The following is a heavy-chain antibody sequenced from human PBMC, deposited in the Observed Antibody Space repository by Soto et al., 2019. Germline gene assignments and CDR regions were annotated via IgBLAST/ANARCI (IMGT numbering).Heavy chain of an antibody. J-gene: IGHJ4*02. Sequence: PGGSLSLSCAASGFTFSSYWMHWVRQAPGKGLEWISNINSSSITIIHADSVKGRFTISRDNAKNSLYLQMNSLRAEDTAVYYCARDPTYYYDTTADYWGQGTLVTVSS. CDR2: INSSSITI. D-gene: IGHD3-22*01. CDR3: ARDPTYYYDTTADY. V-gene: IGHV3-48*01. CDR1: GFTFSSYW.